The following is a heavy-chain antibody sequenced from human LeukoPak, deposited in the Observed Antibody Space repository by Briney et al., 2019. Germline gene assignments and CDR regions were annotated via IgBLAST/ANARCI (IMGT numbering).Heavy chain of an antibody. Sequence: GGSLRLSCAASGFTFSSYSMNWVRQAPGKGLEWASSISSSSSYIYYADSVKGRFTISRDNAKNTLYLQMNSLRAEDTAVYYCARAPMVRANVVDYWGQGTLVTVSS. CDR2: ISSSSSYI. J-gene: IGHJ4*02. V-gene: IGHV3-21*01. CDR3: ARAPMVRANVVDY. CDR1: GFTFSSYS. D-gene: IGHD4/OR15-4a*01.